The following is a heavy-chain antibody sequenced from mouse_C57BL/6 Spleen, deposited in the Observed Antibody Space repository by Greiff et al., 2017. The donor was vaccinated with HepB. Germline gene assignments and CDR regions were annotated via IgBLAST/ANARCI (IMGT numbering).Heavy chain of an antibody. J-gene: IGHJ3*01. CDR2: IHPNSGST. Sequence: QVQLQQPGAELVKPGASVKLSCKASGYTFTSYWMHWVKQRPGQGLEWIGMIHPNSGSTNYNEKFKSKATLTVDKSSSTAYMQLSSLTSEDSAVYYCARGNRNLGWFAYWGQGTLVTVSA. D-gene: IGHD2-14*01. CDR1: GYTFTSYW. CDR3: ARGNRNLGWFAY. V-gene: IGHV1-64*01.